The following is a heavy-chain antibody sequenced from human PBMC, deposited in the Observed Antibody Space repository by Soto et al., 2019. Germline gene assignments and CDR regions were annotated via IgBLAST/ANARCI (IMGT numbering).Heavy chain of an antibody. CDR2: ISSYYGNT. V-gene: IGHV1-18*04. J-gene: IGHJ6*02. Sequence: ASVKVSCKASGYTFTSYGISCLRQAPGQGLEWMGWISSYYGNTNYAQKLQGRVTMTTDTSTSTAYMELRSLRSDDTAVYYCARDPHGSYGMDVWGQGTTVTVSS. CDR3: ARDPHGSYGMDV. CDR1: GYTFTSYG.